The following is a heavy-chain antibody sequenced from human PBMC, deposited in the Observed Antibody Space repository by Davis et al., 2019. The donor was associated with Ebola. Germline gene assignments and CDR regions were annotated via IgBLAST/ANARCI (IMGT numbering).Heavy chain of an antibody. CDR3: SERGSSV. CDR2: IYYTGSA. J-gene: IGHJ4*02. D-gene: IGHD3-10*01. Sequence: PSETLSLTCTVSGVSISTHYWSWIRQPPGKRLEWIGSIYYTGSANYNSSLASRATTSVDTSKNQFSLKLTSVTAADTAMYYCSERGSSVWGQGTLVTVSS. V-gene: IGHV4-59*03. CDR1: GVSISTHY.